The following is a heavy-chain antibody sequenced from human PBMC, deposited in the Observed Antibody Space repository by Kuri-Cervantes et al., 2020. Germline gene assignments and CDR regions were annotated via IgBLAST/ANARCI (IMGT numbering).Heavy chain of an antibody. Sequence: GESLKISCATSGFTLNSYDMHWVRQAPGKGLEWVAVIWYDGSNKCYADSVKGRFTISRDNSKNTVYLQMNSLRAEDTAVYYCAKGFESWYPSWFDPWGQGTLVTVSS. J-gene: IGHJ5*02. D-gene: IGHD2-15*01. CDR3: AKGFESWYPSWFDP. V-gene: IGHV3-33*06. CDR2: IWYDGSNK. CDR1: GFTLNSYD.